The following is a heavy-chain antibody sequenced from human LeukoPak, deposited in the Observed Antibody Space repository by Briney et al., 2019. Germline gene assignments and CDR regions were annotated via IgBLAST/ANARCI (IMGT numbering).Heavy chain of an antibody. V-gene: IGHV4-59*05. D-gene: IGHD4-23*01. Sequence: SETLSLTCTVSGGSINNYYWSWIRQPPGKGLEWIGSIYYSGSTYYNPSLKGRVTISVDTSKNQFSLKLSSVTAADTAVYYCASGTTVAYYYYYYMDVWGKGTTVTISS. CDR3: ASGTTVAYYYYYYMDV. CDR2: IYYSGST. J-gene: IGHJ6*03. CDR1: GGSINNYY.